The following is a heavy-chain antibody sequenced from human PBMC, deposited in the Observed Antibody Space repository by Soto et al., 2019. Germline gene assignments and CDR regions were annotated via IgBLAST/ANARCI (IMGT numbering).Heavy chain of an antibody. Sequence: GKGVECGGRIKSKTEGGTTDYAAPVKGRFTISRDDSKNTLYLQMNSLKTEDTAVYYCTFFLQAQDGIRATVPVSAFLLNRSSDL. V-gene: IGHV3-15*01. CDR3: TFFLQAQDGIRATVPVSAFLLNRSSDL. J-gene: IGHJ2*01. D-gene: IGHD1-26*01. CDR2: IKSKTEGGTT.